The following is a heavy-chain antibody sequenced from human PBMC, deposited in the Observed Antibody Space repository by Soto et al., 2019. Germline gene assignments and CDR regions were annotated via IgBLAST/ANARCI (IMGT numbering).Heavy chain of an antibody. D-gene: IGHD1-26*01. Sequence: QVQLVQSGPEVKEPGASVRVSCKASGYTFINYNIFWVRQAPGQGLEWMGWISTSNGDTNYAQNFQGRVTMTTDTSTTKAYVEMRSPRYDDTAVYYCARDITGATGDYWGQGTLVTVSS. CDR2: ISTSNGDT. V-gene: IGHV1-18*01. J-gene: IGHJ4*02. CDR1: GYTFINYN. CDR3: ARDITGATGDY.